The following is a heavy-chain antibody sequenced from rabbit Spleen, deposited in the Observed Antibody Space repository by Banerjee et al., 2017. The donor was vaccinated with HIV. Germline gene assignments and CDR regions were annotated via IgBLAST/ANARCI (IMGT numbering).Heavy chain of an antibody. Sequence: QEQLGESGGGLGQRTGSLTLTCKACGFSFGDRDVMCCVRQAPGKGLEWFACINAATGKPVYATWAIGRFPISRTSSTTVTLQMTRLTAADTATYFCATDVVGYGAFNLWGQGTLVTVS. J-gene: IGHJ4*01. V-gene: IGHV1S45*01. CDR2: INAATGKP. CDR3: ATDVVGYGAFNL. D-gene: IGHD3-1*01. CDR1: GFSFGDRDV.